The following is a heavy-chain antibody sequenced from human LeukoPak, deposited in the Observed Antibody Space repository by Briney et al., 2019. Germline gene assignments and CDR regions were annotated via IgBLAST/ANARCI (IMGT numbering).Heavy chain of an antibody. D-gene: IGHD3-10*01. V-gene: IGHV4-39*01. CDR3: ARLSTMVRGAAIFIDQYYMDV. Sequence: PSETLSLTCTVSGGSISGSSYYWGWIRQPPGKGLEWIGSIYYSGSTYYNPSLKSRVTISVDTSKNQFSLKLSSVTAADTAVYYCARLSTMVRGAAIFIDQYYMDVWGKGTTVTISS. CDR1: GGSISGSSYY. J-gene: IGHJ6*03. CDR2: IYYSGST.